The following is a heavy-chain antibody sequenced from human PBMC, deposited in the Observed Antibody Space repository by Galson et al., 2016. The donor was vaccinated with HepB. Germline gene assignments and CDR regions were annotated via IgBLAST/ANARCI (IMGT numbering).Heavy chain of an antibody. CDR3: ATPAVPRIVHSYAMDV. V-gene: IGHV3-74*01. CDR2: VGPDGSNT. CDR1: GFTFSGYW. Sequence: SLRLSCAASGFTFSGYWMHWVRQAPGEGLVWVSRVGPDGSNTDYADPVKGRFTISRDNAKSPLYLQMDSLRAEDTAVYYCATPAVPRIVHSYAMDVWGQGTTVTVSS. J-gene: IGHJ6*02. D-gene: IGHD6-6*01.